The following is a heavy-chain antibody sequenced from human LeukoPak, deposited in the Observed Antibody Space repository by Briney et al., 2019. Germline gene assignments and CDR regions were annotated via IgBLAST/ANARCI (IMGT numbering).Heavy chain of an antibody. CDR3: ARGLHDRSWYGAH. J-gene: IGHJ4*02. CDR1: GFTFSDYT. D-gene: IGHD6-13*01. V-gene: IGHV3-30*04. CDR2: LPPDGSYQ. Sequence: PGGSLRLSCAASGFTFSDYTMQWVRQAPGKGLEWVALLPPDGSYQYYADSLKGRFTISRDNFKSALYLQMNSLRLEDTAVYYCARGLHDRSWYGAHWGQGTLLSVSS.